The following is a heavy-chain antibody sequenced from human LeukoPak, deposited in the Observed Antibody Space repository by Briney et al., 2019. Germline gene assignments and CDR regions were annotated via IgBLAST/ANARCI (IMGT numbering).Heavy chain of an antibody. CDR2: IKQDGSEK. Sequence: PGGSRRLSCAASGFTFSSYWMSWVRQAPGKGLECVANIKQDGSEKYYVDSVKGRFTISRDNAKNSLYLQMNRLRAEDTAVYYCASQSSGGFFEDFWGQGTLVTVSS. V-gene: IGHV3-7*01. CDR3: ASQSSGGFFEDF. J-gene: IGHJ4*02. CDR1: GFTFSSYW. D-gene: IGHD3-3*01.